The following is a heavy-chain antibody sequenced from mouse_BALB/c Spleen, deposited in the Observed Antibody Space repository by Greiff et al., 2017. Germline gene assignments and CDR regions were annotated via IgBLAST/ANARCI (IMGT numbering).Heavy chain of an antibody. CDR3: ARLLRLRDAMDY. Sequence: VQLQQSGPELVKPGASVKMSCKASGYTFTSYYIHWVKQRPGQGLEWIGWIYPGDGSTKYNEKFKGKTTLTADKSSSTAYMLLSSLTSEDSAIYFCARLLRLRDAMDYWGQGTSVTVSS. V-gene: IGHV1S56*01. CDR1: GYTFTSYY. D-gene: IGHD1-2*01. J-gene: IGHJ4*01. CDR2: IYPGDGST.